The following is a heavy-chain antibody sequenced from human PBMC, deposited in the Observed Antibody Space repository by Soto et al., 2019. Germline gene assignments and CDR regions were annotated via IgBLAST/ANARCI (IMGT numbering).Heavy chain of an antibody. CDR3: ARGGGIFDY. D-gene: IGHD3-16*01. Sequence: PGGSLRLACAASGCTVSSNYVNWVRQAPGKGLEWVSVIQNDGNTYYTDSVKDRLTISRDNVKNTLYLRMNSLRVEDTAVYYCARGGGIFDYWGQGT. CDR2: IQNDGNT. V-gene: IGHV3-66*01. CDR1: GCTVSSNY. J-gene: IGHJ4*02.